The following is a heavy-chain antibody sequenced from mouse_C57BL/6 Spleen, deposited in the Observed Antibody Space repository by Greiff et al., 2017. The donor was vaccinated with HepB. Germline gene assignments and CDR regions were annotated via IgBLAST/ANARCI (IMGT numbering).Heavy chain of an antibody. Sequence: EVQVVESGEGLVKPGGSLKLSCAASGFTFSSYAMSWVRQTPEKRLEWVAYISSGGDYIYYADTVKGRFTISRDNARNTLYLQMSSLKSEDTAMYYCTREGGTGTTNFDYWGQGTTLTVSS. D-gene: IGHD4-1*01. J-gene: IGHJ2*01. CDR1: GFTFSSYA. CDR3: TREGGTGTTNFDY. V-gene: IGHV5-9-1*02. CDR2: ISSGGDYI.